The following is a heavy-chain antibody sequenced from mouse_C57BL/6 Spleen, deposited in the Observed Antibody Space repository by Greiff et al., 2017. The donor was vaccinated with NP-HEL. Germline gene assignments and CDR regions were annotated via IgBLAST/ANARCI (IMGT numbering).Heavy chain of an antibody. J-gene: IGHJ2*01. Sequence: QVQLQQSGPELVKPGASVKISCKASGYAFSSSWMNWVKQRPGKGLEWIGRIYPGDGDTNYNGKFKGKATLTADKSSSTAYMQLSSLTSEDSAVDFCARETGSYFDYWGQGTTLTVSS. CDR3: ARETGSYFDY. V-gene: IGHV1-82*01. CDR1: GYAFSSSW. CDR2: IYPGDGDT. D-gene: IGHD4-1*01.